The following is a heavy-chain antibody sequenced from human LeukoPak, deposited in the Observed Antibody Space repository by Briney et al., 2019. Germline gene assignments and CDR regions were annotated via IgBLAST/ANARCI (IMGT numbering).Heavy chain of an antibody. CDR3: ASSYGDYSTGSYYYYYGMDV. D-gene: IGHD4-17*01. V-gene: IGHV1-18*01. J-gene: IGHJ6*02. CDR1: GYTFTSYG. Sequence: GASVKVSCKASGYTFTSYGISWVRQAPGQGLEWMGWISAYNVNTNYAQKLQGRVTMTTDTSTSTAYMELRSLRSDDTAVYYCASSYGDYSTGSYYYYYGMDVWGQGTTVTISS. CDR2: ISAYNVNT.